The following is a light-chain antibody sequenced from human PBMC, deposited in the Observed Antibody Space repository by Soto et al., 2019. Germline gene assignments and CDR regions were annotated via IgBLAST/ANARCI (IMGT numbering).Light chain of an antibody. V-gene: IGKV1-5*03. Sequence: DIQMTQSPSTLSASVGDRVTITCRASQSVSRWLAWYQQKPGKAPKLLIYKASTLESGVPSRFSGSGSGTKFTLAISSLKPDDSANYYCQQYNDNWTFGQGTKVDIK. CDR1: QSVSRW. CDR2: KAS. CDR3: QQYNDNWT. J-gene: IGKJ1*01.